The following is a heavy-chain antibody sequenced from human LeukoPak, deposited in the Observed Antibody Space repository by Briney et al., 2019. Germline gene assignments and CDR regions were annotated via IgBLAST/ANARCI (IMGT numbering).Heavy chain of an antibody. CDR1: GGSISSRNW. D-gene: IGHD6-19*01. J-gene: IGHJ4*02. Sequence: PSETLSLTCTVSGGSISSRNWWSWVRQPPGKGLEWIGEIYYSGNTNYNPSLKSRVTISIDKSKNQFSLKLSSVTAADTAVYYCARDLHFRAVDYYFDYWGQGTLVTVSS. CDR3: ARDLHFRAVDYYFDY. CDR2: IYYSGNT. V-gene: IGHV4-4*02.